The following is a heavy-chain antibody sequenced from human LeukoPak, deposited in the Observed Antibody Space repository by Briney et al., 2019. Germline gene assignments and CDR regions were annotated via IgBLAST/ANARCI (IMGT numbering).Heavy chain of an antibody. J-gene: IGHJ4*01. D-gene: IGHD3-22*01. CDR2: ISSSSSYI. CDR3: ARDQGGYYPYYFDY. Sequence: GGSLRLSCAASGFTFSSYSMNWVRQAPGKGLEWVSSISSSSSYIYYADSVKGRFTISRDNAKNSLFLQKNSLRAEDTAVYYCARDQGGYYPYYFDYWGHGTLVTVSS. CDR1: GFTFSSYS. V-gene: IGHV3-21*03.